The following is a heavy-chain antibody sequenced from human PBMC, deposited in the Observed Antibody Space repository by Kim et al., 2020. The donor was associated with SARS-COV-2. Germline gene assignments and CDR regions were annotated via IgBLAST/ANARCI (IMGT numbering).Heavy chain of an antibody. Sequence: GGSLRLSCAASEFTFSRYWMSWVRQAPGKGLEWVANIKQDGTEKHYVDSVRGRFTISRDNAESALYLQLNSLRVEDTAVYFCAGSLTSYFEYWGQGTLVTVSS. CDR2: IKQDGTEK. CDR1: EFTFSRYW. J-gene: IGHJ4*02. CDR3: AGSLTSYFEY. V-gene: IGHV3-7*01.